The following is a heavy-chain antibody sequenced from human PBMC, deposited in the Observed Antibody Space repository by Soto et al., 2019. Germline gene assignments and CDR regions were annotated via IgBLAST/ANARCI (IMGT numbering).Heavy chain of an antibody. J-gene: IGHJ3*02. CDR2: IIPIFGTA. CDR1: GGTFSSYA. CDR3: ARYSSSWHDFDAFDI. D-gene: IGHD6-13*01. Sequence: SVKVSCKASGGTFSSYAISWVRQAPGQGLEWMGGIIPIFGTANYAQKFQGRVTITADESTSTAYMELSSLRSEDTAVYYCARYSSSWHDFDAFDIWGQGTMVTVSS. V-gene: IGHV1-69*13.